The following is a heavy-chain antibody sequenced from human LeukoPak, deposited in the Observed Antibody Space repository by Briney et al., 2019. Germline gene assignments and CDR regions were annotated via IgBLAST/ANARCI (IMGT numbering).Heavy chain of an antibody. J-gene: IGHJ1*01. D-gene: IGHD2-8*01. V-gene: IGHV1-18*01. CDR1: GYTFTKYG. CDR3: ASCHCTNGVCNGECEYFQH. CDR2: VGTYTGKT. Sequence: ASVKVSCKASGYTFTKYGITWVRQAPGQGLEWMGWVGTYTGKTNYAQNLQGRVTMTTDTSTRTAYMELGSLRSDDTAVYYCASCHCTNGVCNGECEYFQHWGQGTLVTVSS.